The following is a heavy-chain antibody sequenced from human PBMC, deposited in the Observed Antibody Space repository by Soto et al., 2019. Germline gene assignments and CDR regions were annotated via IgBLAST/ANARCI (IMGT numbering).Heavy chain of an antibody. CDR1: GYTYTSYA. Sequence: VEASCKEPGYTYTSYASKWLRQSTGQGLEWMGWMNPNSGNTGYAQKFQGRVTMTRNTSISTAYMELSSLRSEDTAVYYCARGRGVVAPAGLPDYYYYYMDVWGKGTTVTVSS. CDR3: ARGRGVVAPAGLPDYYYYYMDV. D-gene: IGHD2-2*01. J-gene: IGHJ6*03. V-gene: IGHV1-8*01. CDR2: MNPNSGNT.